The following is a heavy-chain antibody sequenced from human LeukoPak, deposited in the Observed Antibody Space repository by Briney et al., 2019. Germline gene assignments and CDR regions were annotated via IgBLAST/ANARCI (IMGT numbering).Heavy chain of an antibody. J-gene: IGHJ4*02. D-gene: IGHD3-22*01. V-gene: IGHV3-7*01. CDR3: ARWAFSYYDSSGHYARPHYFDY. CDR1: GFTFSSYW. CDR2: IKQDGNDK. Sequence: PGGSLRLSCAASGFTFSSYWMSWVRQAPGKGLEWVANIKQDGNDKYYVDSVKGRFTISRDNAKNSLYLQMNSLRAEDTAVYYCARWAFSYYDSSGHYARPHYFDYWGQGTLVTVSS.